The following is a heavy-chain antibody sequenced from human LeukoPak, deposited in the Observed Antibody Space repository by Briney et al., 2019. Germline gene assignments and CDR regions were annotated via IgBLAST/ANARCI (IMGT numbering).Heavy chain of an antibody. Sequence: ASVKVSCKASGYTFTGYYMHWVRQAPGQGLEGMGWINPNSGGTNYAQKFQGRVTMTRDTSISTAYMELSRLRSDDTAVYYCARDYYGSGYLGDWGQGTLVTVSS. J-gene: IGHJ4*02. CDR1: GYTFTGYY. CDR3: ARDYYGSGYLGD. V-gene: IGHV1-2*02. CDR2: INPNSGGT. D-gene: IGHD3-22*01.